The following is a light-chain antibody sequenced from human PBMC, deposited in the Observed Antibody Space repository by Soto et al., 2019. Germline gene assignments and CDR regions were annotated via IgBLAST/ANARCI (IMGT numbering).Light chain of an antibody. CDR2: DVS. CDR3: SAYTSSSTLYV. V-gene: IGLV2-14*04. Sequence: TSSDVGGYNYVSWYQQHPGKAPKLMIYDVSNRPSGVSNRFSGSKSGNTASLTISGLQAEDEADYYCSAYTSSSTLYVFGTGT. J-gene: IGLJ1*01. CDR1: SSDVGGYNY.